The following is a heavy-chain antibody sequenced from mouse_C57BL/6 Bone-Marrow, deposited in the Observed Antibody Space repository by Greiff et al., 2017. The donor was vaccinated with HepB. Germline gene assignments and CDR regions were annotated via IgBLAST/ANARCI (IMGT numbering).Heavy chain of an antibody. D-gene: IGHD2-12*01. J-gene: IGHJ2*01. Sequence: EVKVVDSGGGLVKPGGSLKLSCAASGFTFSSYAMSWVRQTPEKRLEWVATISDGGSYTYYPDNVKGRFTISRDNAKNNLYLQMSHLKSEDTAMYYCARGGEIRRRGFDYWGQGTTLTVSS. CDR2: ISDGGSYT. CDR1: GFTFSSYA. CDR3: ARGGEIRRRGFDY. V-gene: IGHV5-4*03.